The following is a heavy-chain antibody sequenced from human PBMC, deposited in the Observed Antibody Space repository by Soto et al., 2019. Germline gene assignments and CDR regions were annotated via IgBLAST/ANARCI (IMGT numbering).Heavy chain of an antibody. V-gene: IGHV3-30-3*01. CDR2: ISYDGSNK. J-gene: IGHJ4*02. CDR3: ARDRKDY. Sequence: GGSLRLSCAASGFTFSSYAMHWVRQAPGKGLEWVAVISYDGSNKYYADSVKGRFTISRDNSKNTLYLQMNSLRAEDTAVYYCARDRKDYWGQGTQVTVSS. CDR1: GFTFSSYA.